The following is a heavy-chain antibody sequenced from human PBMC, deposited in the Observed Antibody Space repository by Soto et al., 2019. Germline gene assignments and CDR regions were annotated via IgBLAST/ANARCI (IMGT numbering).Heavy chain of an antibody. Sequence: SETLSLTCTVSGGSISSYYWSWIRQPPGKGLEWIGYIYYSGSTNYNPSLKSRVTISVDTSKNHFSLKLSSVTAADTAVYYCARRGGNWGYAFDIWGQGTMVTVSS. CDR1: GGSISSYY. J-gene: IGHJ3*02. CDR2: IYYSGST. D-gene: IGHD7-27*01. V-gene: IGHV4-59*08. CDR3: ARRGGNWGYAFDI.